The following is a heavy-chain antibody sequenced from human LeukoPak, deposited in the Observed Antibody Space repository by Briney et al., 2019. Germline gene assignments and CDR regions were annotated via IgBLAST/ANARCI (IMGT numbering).Heavy chain of an antibody. Sequence: SETLSLTCSVSGASISSGSYYWSWIRQPAGKGLEWIGRIYTSGSTNYNPSLKSRVTISVDTSKNQFSLKLSSVTAADTAVYYCARFGGGSPGAFDIWGQGTMVTVSS. CDR3: ARFGGGSPGAFDI. D-gene: IGHD2-15*01. V-gene: IGHV4-61*02. CDR1: GASISSGSYY. CDR2: IYTSGST. J-gene: IGHJ3*02.